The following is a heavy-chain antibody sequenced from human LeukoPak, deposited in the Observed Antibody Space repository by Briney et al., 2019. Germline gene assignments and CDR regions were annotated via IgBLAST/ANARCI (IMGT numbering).Heavy chain of an antibody. CDR1: GFTLSSYA. Sequence: GGSLRLSCAASGFTLSSYAMSWVRQAPGKGLEWVSAISGSGGSTYYADSVKGRFTISRDNSKNTLYLQMNSLRAEDTAVYYCAKDWALAIFGVVTENWFDPWGQGTLVTVSS. J-gene: IGHJ5*02. CDR3: AKDWALAIFGVVTENWFDP. V-gene: IGHV3-23*01. CDR2: ISGSGGST. D-gene: IGHD3-3*01.